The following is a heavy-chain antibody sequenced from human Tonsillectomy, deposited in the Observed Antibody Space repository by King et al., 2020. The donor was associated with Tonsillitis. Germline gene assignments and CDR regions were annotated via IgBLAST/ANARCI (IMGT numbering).Heavy chain of an antibody. CDR3: TRGRRD. CDR2: IRSKANGGTT. CDR1: GFTFGDYA. Sequence: EVQLVESGGGLVQPRRSLRLSCTGSGFTFGDYALNWFRQSPEKGLEWVGFIRSKANGGTTESAASVKGRFTISRDDSKSIAYLQMNSLKSEDTAVYYCTRGRRDWGQGTLVTVAS. J-gene: IGHJ4*02. V-gene: IGHV3-49*03.